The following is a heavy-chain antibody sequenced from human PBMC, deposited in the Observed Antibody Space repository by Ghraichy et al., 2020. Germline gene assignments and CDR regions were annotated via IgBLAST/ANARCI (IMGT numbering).Heavy chain of an antibody. J-gene: IGHJ4*02. D-gene: IGHD2-8*01. CDR3: ASTIGGLF. CDR2: INPKSDGT. V-gene: IGHV1-2*02. Sequence: ASVKVSCKASGYTFIDYYIHWVRQAPGQGLEWMGWINPKSDGTNFAQKFQGRVTLTRDTSVSTAYMELSSLRSDDTAVYYCASTIGGLFWGQGTLVISPQ. CDR1: GYTFIDYY.